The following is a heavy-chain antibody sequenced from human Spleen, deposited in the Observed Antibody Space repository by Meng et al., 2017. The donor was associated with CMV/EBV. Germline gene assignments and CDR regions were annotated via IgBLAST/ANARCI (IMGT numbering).Heavy chain of an antibody. CDR3: ARVMSYGLYYFDY. CDR2: INPNTGNT. J-gene: IGHJ4*02. CDR1: GYNFTSHD. V-gene: IGHV1-8*03. Sequence: KASGYNFTSHDINWVRQASGQGLEWVAWINPNTGNTAYTQNFQGRVTLTRDTSTNTAYMELSSLRSEDTAMYYCARVMSYGLYYFDYWGQGTLVTVSS. D-gene: IGHD3-16*02.